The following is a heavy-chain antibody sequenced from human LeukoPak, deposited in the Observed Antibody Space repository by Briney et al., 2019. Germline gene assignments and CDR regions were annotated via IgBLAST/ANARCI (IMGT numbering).Heavy chain of an antibody. CDR2: IYYSGST. CDR1: GGSISSYY. J-gene: IGHJ3*02. V-gene: IGHV4-59*01. D-gene: IGHD5-24*01. Sequence: PSETLSLTCTVSGGSISSYYWSWIRQPPGKGLEWIGYIYYSGSTNYNPSLKSRVTISVDTSKNQFSLKLSSVTAADTAVYYCARVVQGWLQGPNPIIWGQGTMVTVSS. CDR3: ARVVQGWLQGPNPII.